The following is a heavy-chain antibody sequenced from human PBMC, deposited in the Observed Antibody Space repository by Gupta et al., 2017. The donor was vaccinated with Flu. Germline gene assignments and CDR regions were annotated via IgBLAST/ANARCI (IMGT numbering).Heavy chain of an antibody. J-gene: IGHJ4*02. CDR3: AKGASRGYSYGLDY. D-gene: IGHD5-18*01. Sequence: RQAPGEGLEWGAAISGSGVSTYYADAVKGRFTIARDNSKNTLYLQMNSLRAEDTAVYYCAKGASRGYSYGLDYWGQGTLVTVSS. CDR2: ISGSGVST. V-gene: IGHV3-23*01.